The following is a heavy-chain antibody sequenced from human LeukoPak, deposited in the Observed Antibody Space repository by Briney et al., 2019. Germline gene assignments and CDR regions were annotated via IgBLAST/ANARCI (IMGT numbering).Heavy chain of an antibody. CDR3: ARGLTTEYSSSSLDFDY. Sequence: GASVKVSCKASGYTFTSYDINWVRQATGQRLEWMGWMNPNSGDTGYAQKFQGRVTMTRNTSISTAYMELSSLRSEDTAVYYCARGLTTEYSSSSLDFDYWGQGTLVTVSS. CDR1: GYTFTSYD. D-gene: IGHD6-6*01. CDR2: MNPNSGDT. V-gene: IGHV1-8*01. J-gene: IGHJ4*02.